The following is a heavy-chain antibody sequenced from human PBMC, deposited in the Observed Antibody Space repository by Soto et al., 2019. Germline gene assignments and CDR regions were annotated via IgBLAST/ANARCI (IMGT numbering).Heavy chain of an antibody. CDR1: GFTFSSYG. CDR2: IWYDGSNK. D-gene: IGHD1-7*01. CDR3: ARNSVELQDPLSDY. V-gene: IGHV3-33*01. J-gene: IGHJ4*02. Sequence: QVQLVESGGGVVQPGRSLRLSCAASGFTFSSYGMHWVRQAPGKGLEWVAVIWYDGSNKYYADSVKGRFTISRDNSKNTLYLQMNSLRAEDTAVYYCARNSVELQDPLSDYWGQGTLVTVSS.